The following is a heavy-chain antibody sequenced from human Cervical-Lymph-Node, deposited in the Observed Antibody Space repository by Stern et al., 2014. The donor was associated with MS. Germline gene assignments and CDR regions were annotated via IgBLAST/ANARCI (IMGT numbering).Heavy chain of an antibody. V-gene: IGHV3-43*01. J-gene: IGHJ4*02. Sequence: EVQLEESGGVVVQPGGSLRLSCAASGFTFDDYTMHWVRQGAGKGLEWVSLISWDGGTIDYAGSVKGRFTISRDNSKNSLYLQMNSLRTEDTALYYCARGQGYCSGSGCYAFDYWGQGALVTVSS. CDR2: ISWDGGTI. D-gene: IGHD2-15*01. CDR1: GFTFDDYT. CDR3: ARGQGYCSGSGCYAFDY.